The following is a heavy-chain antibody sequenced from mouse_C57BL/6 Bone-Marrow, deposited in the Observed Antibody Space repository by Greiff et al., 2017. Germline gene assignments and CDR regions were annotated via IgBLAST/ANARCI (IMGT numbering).Heavy chain of an antibody. CDR1: GFSFNTYA. Sequence: EVQLVESGGGLVQPKGSLKLSCAASGFSFNTYAMNWVRQAPGKGLEWVARIRSKSNNYATYYADSVKDRFTISRDDSESMLYLQMNNLKTEDTAMYYCVRHYYYGSSYAGFAYWGQGTLVTVSA. CDR3: VRHYYYGSSYAGFAY. CDR2: IRSKSNNYAT. V-gene: IGHV10-1*01. J-gene: IGHJ3*01. D-gene: IGHD1-1*01.